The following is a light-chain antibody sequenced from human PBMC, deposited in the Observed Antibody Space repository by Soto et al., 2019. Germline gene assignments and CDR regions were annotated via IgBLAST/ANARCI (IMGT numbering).Light chain of an antibody. CDR1: QSVRGSY. J-gene: IGKJ4*01. V-gene: IGKV3D-20*02. Sequence: EIWLTQSPGTLSLSPGERATLSCRASQSVRGSYLAWYKQSPGQAPRLLIQGASSRATGIPDRLTGSGSGTDFTLTISRLAPEDSAVYYCQQRSTWLTFGGGTKVDIK. CDR3: QQRSTWLT. CDR2: GAS.